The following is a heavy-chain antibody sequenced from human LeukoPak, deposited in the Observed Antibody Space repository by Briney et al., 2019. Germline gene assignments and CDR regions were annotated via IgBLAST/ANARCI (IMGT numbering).Heavy chain of an antibody. J-gene: IGHJ4*02. V-gene: IGHV3-23*01. CDR2: ISGSGGSA. CDR3: AKGPHDSTGYGDY. Sequence: GGSLRLSCAASGFTFSSYAMSWVRQSPGKGLEWVSAISGSGGSAYYADSVKGRFTISRDNSKNTLYLQMNSLRGEDTAVYYCAKGPHDSTGYGDYWGQGTLVTVSS. D-gene: IGHD3-22*01. CDR1: GFTFSSYA.